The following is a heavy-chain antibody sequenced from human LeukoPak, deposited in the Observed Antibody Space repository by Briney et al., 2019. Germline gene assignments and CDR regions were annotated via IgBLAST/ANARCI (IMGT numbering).Heavy chain of an antibody. J-gene: IGHJ6*03. CDR3: AREVYGGSYYNDYYYYMDV. D-gene: IGHD1-26*01. Sequence: GSLRLSCSASGFAFSSYWMTWVRQAPGKGLEWVANIRKDGSGEHYVDSVEGRFTISRDNAKNSLYLQMNSLRAEDTAVYYCAREVYGGSYYNDYYYYMDVWGKGTTVTVSS. V-gene: IGHV3-7*01. CDR1: GFAFSSYW. CDR2: IRKDGSGE.